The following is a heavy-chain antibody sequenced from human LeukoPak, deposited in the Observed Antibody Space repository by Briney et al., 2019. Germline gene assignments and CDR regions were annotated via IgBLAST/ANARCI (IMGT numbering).Heavy chain of an antibody. J-gene: IGHJ4*02. D-gene: IGHD3-10*01. CDR3: TTGLEWFGELGY. CDR1: GFTFSNAW. Sequence: GGSLRLSCAASGFTFSNAWMSWVRQAPGKGLEWVGRIKSKTDDETRDYAAPVKGRFTISRDDSKNTLYLQVNSLKSEDTAVYYCTTGLEWFGELGYWGQGTLVTVSS. V-gene: IGHV3-15*01. CDR2: IKSKTDDETR.